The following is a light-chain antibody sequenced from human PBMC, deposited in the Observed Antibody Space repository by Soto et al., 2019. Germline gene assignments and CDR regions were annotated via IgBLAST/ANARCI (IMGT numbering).Light chain of an antibody. J-gene: IGKJ3*01. CDR1: QGIRNF. V-gene: IGKV1-27*01. CDR2: AAS. CDR3: QKYSSVPV. Sequence: DIQMTQSQPSLSPSVGDRVTITCRARQGIRNFVAWYQQKPGKAPNLLIYAASTLQSGVPSRFSGSGSGTDFTLTINSLQPEDVATYSCQKYSSVPVFGPGTKVEIK.